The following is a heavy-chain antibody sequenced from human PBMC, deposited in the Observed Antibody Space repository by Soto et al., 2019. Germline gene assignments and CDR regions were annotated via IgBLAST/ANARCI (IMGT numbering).Heavy chain of an antibody. D-gene: IGHD2-15*01. V-gene: IGHV4-39*01. CDR2: IYYSGST. CDR1: GGSISSSSYY. CDR3: ARHTPAISISDP. Sequence: QLQLQESGPGLVKPSETLSLTCTVSGGSISSSSYYWGWIRQPPGKGLEWIGSIYYSGSTYYNPSLQRRVTLSVDTSKYPSSLMLCSVTAADTAVYYCARHTPAISISDPWGPGTLVTVSS. J-gene: IGHJ5*02.